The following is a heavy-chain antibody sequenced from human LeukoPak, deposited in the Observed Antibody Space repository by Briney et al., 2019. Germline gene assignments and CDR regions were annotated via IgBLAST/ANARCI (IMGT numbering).Heavy chain of an antibody. CDR1: GFTFSSYA. Sequence: GGSLRLSCAASGFTFSSYAMSWVRQAPGKGLEWVSAISGSGGSTYYADSVKGRLTISRDNSKNTLYLQMNSLRAEDTAVYYCAIDLRYSSSWLEIDYWGQGTLVTVSS. CDR2: ISGSGGST. CDR3: AIDLRYSSSWLEIDY. J-gene: IGHJ4*02. V-gene: IGHV3-23*01. D-gene: IGHD6-13*01.